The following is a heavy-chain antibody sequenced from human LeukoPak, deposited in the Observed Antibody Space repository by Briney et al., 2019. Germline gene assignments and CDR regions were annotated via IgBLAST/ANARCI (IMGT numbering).Heavy chain of an antibody. CDR2: NNPTGGSA. V-gene: IGHV1-46*01. J-gene: IGHJ4*02. Sequence: ASVKVSCKASAYTFTSYYMHWVRQAPGQGLEWMGINNPTGGSASYAQKFKGKVTMTREMSTSTVYMELSSLRPEDTAVYYCARGPNYYGSGSYSDYWGQGTLVTVSS. D-gene: IGHD3-10*01. CDR3: ARGPNYYGSGSYSDY. CDR1: AYTFTSYY.